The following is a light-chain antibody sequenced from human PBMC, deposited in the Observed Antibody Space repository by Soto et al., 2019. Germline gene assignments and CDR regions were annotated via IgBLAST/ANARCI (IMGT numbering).Light chain of an antibody. CDR3: CSYAGSYTYV. V-gene: IGLV2-11*01. CDR2: DVT. J-gene: IGLJ1*01. Sequence: QSVLTQPRSVSGSTRQSVTSSCTGTSSDVGGYNYVSWYQQHPGKAPKLMIYDVTKRPSGVPDRFSGSKSGNTASLTISGLQAEDEADYYCCSYAGSYTYVFGTETKLTVL. CDR1: SSDVGGYNY.